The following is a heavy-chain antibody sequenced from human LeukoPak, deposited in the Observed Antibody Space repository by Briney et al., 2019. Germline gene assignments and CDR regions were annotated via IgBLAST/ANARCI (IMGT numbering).Heavy chain of an antibody. J-gene: IGHJ4*02. Sequence: GESLKISCKGSGHSFTSYWIGWVRQMPGKGLEFMGILYPGDSDTRYSPSFQGQVTISADKSISTAYLQWSSLKASDTAMYYCARHETGPYFDYWGQGTLVTVSS. V-gene: IGHV5-51*01. CDR1: GHSFTSYW. CDR3: ARHETGPYFDY. CDR2: LYPGDSDT. D-gene: IGHD1-1*01.